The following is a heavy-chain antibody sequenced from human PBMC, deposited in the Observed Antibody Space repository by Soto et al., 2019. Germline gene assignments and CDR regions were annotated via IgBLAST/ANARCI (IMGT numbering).Heavy chain of an antibody. D-gene: IGHD3-10*01. CDR1: GFTFGDYA. CDR2: IRSKAYGGTT. CDR3: TRDPGWFGELFYFDY. J-gene: IGHJ4*02. V-gene: IGHV3-49*03. Sequence: LRLSCTASGFTFGDYAMSWFRQAPGKGLEWVGFIRSKAYGGTTEYAASVKGRFTISRDDSKSIAYLQMNSLKTEDTAVYYCTRDPGWFGELFYFDYWGQGTLVTVSS.